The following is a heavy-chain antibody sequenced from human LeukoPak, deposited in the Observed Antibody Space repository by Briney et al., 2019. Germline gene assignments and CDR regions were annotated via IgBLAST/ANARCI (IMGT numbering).Heavy chain of an antibody. CDR1: GGSFSGYY. V-gene: IGHV4-34*01. CDR3: ARGHTMVRGVNYFDY. J-gene: IGHJ4*02. D-gene: IGHD3-10*01. Sequence: SETLSLTCAVYGGSFSGYYWSWIRQPPGKGLEWIGEINHGGSTNYNPSLKSRVTISVDTSKNQFSLKLSSVTAADTAVYYCARGHTMVRGVNYFDYWGQGTLATVSS. CDR2: INHGGST.